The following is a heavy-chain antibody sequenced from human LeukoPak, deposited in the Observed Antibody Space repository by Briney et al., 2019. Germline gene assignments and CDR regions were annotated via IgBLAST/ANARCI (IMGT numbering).Heavy chain of an antibody. CDR3: ARDRRYYDSSAYIRRFDY. Sequence: PSETLSLTCAVSGGSISSSDWWSWVRQPPGQGLEWIGEIYHSGSTNYDPSLKSRVTISVDKSKNQFSLNLSSVTAADTAVYYCARDRRYYDSSAYIRRFDYWGQGTLVTVSS. V-gene: IGHV4-4*02. CDR1: GGSISSSDW. CDR2: IYHSGST. D-gene: IGHD3-22*01. J-gene: IGHJ4*02.